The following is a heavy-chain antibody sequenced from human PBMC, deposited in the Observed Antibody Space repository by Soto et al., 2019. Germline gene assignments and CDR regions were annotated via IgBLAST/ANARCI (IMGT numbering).Heavy chain of an antibody. D-gene: IGHD3-22*01. Sequence: GGSLRLSCGASGFTFRSYVMHWVRQTPGKGLEWVAVISYDGSNKHYADSVKGRFSISRDNAKNMLYLQMDSLSSEDTAVYYCVRSMIIVVRLIGLDYWGQGTLVTVSS. V-gene: IGHV3-30-3*01. CDR3: VRSMIIVVRLIGLDY. CDR2: ISYDGSNK. CDR1: GFTFRSYV. J-gene: IGHJ4*02.